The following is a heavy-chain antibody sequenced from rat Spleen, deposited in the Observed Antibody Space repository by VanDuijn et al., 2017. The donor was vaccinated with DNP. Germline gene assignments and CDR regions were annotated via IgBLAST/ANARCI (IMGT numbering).Heavy chain of an antibody. D-gene: IGHD1-11*01. CDR1: GFTFSDYY. CDR3: ARIGDGGYSADYFDY. Sequence: EVQLVESGGGLVQPGRSLKLSCAASGFTFSDYYMAWVRQAPTKGLEWVATISYDGSSIYYRDSVKGRFTISRDNAKSTLYLQMDSLRSEDTATYYCARIGDGGYSADYFDYWGQGVMVTVSS. CDR2: ISYDGSSI. V-gene: IGHV5-7*01. J-gene: IGHJ2*01.